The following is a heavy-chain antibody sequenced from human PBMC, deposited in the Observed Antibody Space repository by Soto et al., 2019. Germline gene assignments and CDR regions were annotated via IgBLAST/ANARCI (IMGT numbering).Heavy chain of an antibody. Sequence: SVKVSCKASGYTFTRYGISWVRQAPGQGLDWMGWINPYNYKTNYAQNFQGRVTMTTDTSTSTAYMELSLRSDDTAVYYCARHLDGAFDIWGQGTLVTVSS. CDR3: ARHLDGAFDI. CDR2: INPYNYKT. J-gene: IGHJ3*02. CDR1: GYTFTRYG. V-gene: IGHV1-18*01.